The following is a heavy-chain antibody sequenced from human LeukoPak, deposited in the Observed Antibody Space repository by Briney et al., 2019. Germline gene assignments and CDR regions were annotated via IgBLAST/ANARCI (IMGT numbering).Heavy chain of an antibody. Sequence: GGSLRLSCAASGSTFSSYWMHWVRQAPGKGLVRVSRINSDGGTTNYADYVKGRFTISRDNAKSTLYLQMNSLRAEDTAVYYCARRSSGSPPYYFDYWGQGTLVTVSS. D-gene: IGHD1-26*01. CDR2: INSDGGTT. CDR1: GSTFSSYW. V-gene: IGHV3-74*01. J-gene: IGHJ4*02. CDR3: ARRSSGSPPYYFDY.